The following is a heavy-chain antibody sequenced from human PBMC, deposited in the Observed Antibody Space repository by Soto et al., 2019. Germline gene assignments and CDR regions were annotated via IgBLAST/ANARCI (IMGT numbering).Heavy chain of an antibody. J-gene: IGHJ4*02. D-gene: IGHD3-22*01. CDR1: GFTFSSYW. CDR3: ARGASGGYYYDSSGYGRY. V-gene: IGHV3-7*03. CDR2: IKQDGSEK. Sequence: EVQLVESGGGLVQPGGSLRLSCAASGFTFSSYWMSWVRQAPGKGLEWVANIKQDGSEKYYVDSVKGRFTISRDNAKNSLYLQMNSLRAEDTAVYYCARGASGGYYYDSSGYGRYWGQGTLVTVSS.